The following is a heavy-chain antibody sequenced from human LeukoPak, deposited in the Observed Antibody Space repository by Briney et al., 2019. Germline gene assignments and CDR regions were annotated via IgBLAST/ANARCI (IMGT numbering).Heavy chain of an antibody. V-gene: IGHV4-34*01. CDR2: INHSGST. D-gene: IGHD3-10*01. CDR1: GGSFSGYY. CDR3: ARGLGFGRITMVRGVMKDY. J-gene: IGHJ4*02. Sequence: SETLSLTCAVYGGSFSGYYWSWIRQPPGQGLEWIGEINHSGSTNYNPSLKSRVTISVDTSKNQFSLKLSSVTAADTAVYYCARGLGFGRITMVRGVMKDYWGQGTLVTVSS.